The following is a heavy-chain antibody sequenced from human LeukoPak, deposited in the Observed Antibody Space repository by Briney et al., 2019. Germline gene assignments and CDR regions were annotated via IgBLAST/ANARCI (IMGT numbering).Heavy chain of an antibody. CDR1: GFTFSSYA. D-gene: IGHD2-2*01. J-gene: IGHJ4*02. Sequence: GGSLRLSCAASGFTFSSYAMHWVRQAPGKGLEWVAVISYDGSNKYYADSVKGRFTISRDNSKNTLYLQMNSLRAEDTAVYYCAREDIVVLPADATPFDYWGQGTLVTVSS. CDR2: ISYDGSNK. V-gene: IGHV3-30*01. CDR3: AREDIVVLPADATPFDY.